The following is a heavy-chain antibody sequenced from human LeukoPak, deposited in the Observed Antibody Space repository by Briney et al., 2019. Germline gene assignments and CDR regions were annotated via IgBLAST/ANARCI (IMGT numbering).Heavy chain of an antibody. CDR2: ISGSGGST. D-gene: IGHD6-13*01. CDR1: GFTFSSYG. V-gene: IGHV3-23*01. CDR3: AKFFSGYSSSWGYYFDY. J-gene: IGHJ4*02. Sequence: GGSLRLSCAASGFTFSSYGMGWVRQAPGKGLEWVSAISGSGGSTYYADSVKGRFTISRDNSKNTLYLQMNSLRAEDTAVYYCAKFFSGYSSSWGYYFDYWGQGTLVTVSS.